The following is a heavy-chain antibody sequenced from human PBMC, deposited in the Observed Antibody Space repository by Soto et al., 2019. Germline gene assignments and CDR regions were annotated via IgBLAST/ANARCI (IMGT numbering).Heavy chain of an antibody. V-gene: IGHV3-23*01. D-gene: IGHD6-19*01. CDR2: GGRT. J-gene: IGHJ5*02. Sequence: GGRTHDADSVKGRFTVSRDNSKNTVYLEMSSLRVEDTAVYYCAKEAEGGSSGFNHPFDHWGQGTQVTVSS. CDR3: AKEAEGGSSGFNHPFDH.